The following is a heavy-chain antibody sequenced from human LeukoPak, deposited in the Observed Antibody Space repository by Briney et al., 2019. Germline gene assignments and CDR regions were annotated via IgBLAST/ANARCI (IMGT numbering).Heavy chain of an antibody. J-gene: IGHJ4*02. V-gene: IGHV3-74*01. Sequence: GGSLRLSCEASGFTISDYWMHWVRQAPGKGLVWVSHINTDGSITRYADSVKGRFTISRDNAKNTVYLQMNSLRAEDTALYFCARALNFRCSSSSCYGYWGQGTQVTVSS. CDR3: ARALNFRCSSSSCYGY. CDR1: GFTISDYW. CDR2: INTDGSIT. D-gene: IGHD2-2*01.